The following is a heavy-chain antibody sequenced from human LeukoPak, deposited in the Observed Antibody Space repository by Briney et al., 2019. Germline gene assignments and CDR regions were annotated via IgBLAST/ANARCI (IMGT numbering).Heavy chain of an antibody. Sequence: GGSLRLSCAASGFSFNTYWMNWVRLAPGKGLEWVATIKHDGSETFYVDSVKGRFAISRDNTKESLFLQMNSLRAEDTALYYCASFWSAYYTLPFAYWGQGTLVTVST. J-gene: IGHJ4*02. D-gene: IGHD3-3*01. V-gene: IGHV3-7*01. CDR3: ASFWSAYYTLPFAY. CDR2: IKHDGSET. CDR1: GFSFNTYW.